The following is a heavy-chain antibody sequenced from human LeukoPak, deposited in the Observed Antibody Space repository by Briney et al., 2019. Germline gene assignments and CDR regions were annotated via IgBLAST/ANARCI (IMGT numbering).Heavy chain of an antibody. CDR2: IIPIFGTA. V-gene: IGHV1-69*06. CDR1: GGTFSSYA. D-gene: IGHD2-2*01. Sequence: SVKVSCKASGGTFSSYAISWVRQAPGQGLEWMGGIIPIFGTANYAQKFQGRVTITADKSTSTAYMELSSLRSEDTAVYYCARGPVVYCSSTSCSVYYFDYWGQGTLVTVSS. CDR3: ARGPVVYCSSTSCSVYYFDY. J-gene: IGHJ4*02.